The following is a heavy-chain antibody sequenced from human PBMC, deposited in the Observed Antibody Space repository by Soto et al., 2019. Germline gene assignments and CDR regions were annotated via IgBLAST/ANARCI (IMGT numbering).Heavy chain of an antibody. CDR3: ARDLGPYSSGWYDY. V-gene: IGHV1-2*04. J-gene: IGHJ4*02. CDR2: INPNSGGT. CDR1: GYTFTGYY. Sequence: ASVKVSCKASGYTFTGYYMHWVRQAPGQGLEWMGWINPNSGGTNYAQKFQGWVTMTRDTSISTAYMELSRLRSDDTAVYYCARDLGPYSSGWYDYWGQGTLVTVSS. D-gene: IGHD6-19*01.